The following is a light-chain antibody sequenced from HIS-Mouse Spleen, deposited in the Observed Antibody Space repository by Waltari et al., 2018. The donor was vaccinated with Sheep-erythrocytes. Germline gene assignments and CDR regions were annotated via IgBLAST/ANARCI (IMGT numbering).Light chain of an antibody. Sequence: EIVLTQSPGTLSLSPGERATLSCRASQSVSSSYLAWYQQKPGQAPRLLIYGASSRATCIPDRFSGSASGTDFTLTIRRLEPEDFAVYYCQLYGSSPFTFGPGTKVDIK. CDR1: QSVSSSY. V-gene: IGKV3-20*01. J-gene: IGKJ3*01. CDR2: GAS. CDR3: QLYGSSPFT.